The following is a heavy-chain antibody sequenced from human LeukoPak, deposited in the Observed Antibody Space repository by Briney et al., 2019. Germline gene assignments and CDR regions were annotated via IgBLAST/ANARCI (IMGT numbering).Heavy chain of an antibody. CDR1: GFTFDDYA. J-gene: IGHJ6*02. CDR3: AKELYSSSWLNYYGMDV. CDR2: ISWNSGSI. Sequence: QTGGSLRLSCAASGFTFDDYAMHWVRQAPGNGLEWVSGISWNSGSIGYADSVKGRFTISRDNAKNSLYLQMNSLRAEDTALYYCAKELYSSSWLNYYGMDVWGQGTTVTVSS. D-gene: IGHD6-13*01. V-gene: IGHV3-9*01.